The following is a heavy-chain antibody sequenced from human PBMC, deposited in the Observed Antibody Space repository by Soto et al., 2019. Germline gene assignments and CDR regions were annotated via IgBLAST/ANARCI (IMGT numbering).Heavy chain of an antibody. CDR3: ARDMYSSSSSPYYYYGMDV. CDR2: IYYSGST. J-gene: IGHJ6*02. Sequence: QLQLQESGPGLVKPSETLSLTCTVSGGSISSSSYYWGWIRQPPGKGLEWIGSIYYSGSTYYNPSLKSRVTISVDTSKNQFSLKLSSVTAADTAVYYCARDMYSSSSSPYYYYGMDVWGQGTTVTVSS. D-gene: IGHD6-6*01. V-gene: IGHV4-39*02. CDR1: GGSISSSSYY.